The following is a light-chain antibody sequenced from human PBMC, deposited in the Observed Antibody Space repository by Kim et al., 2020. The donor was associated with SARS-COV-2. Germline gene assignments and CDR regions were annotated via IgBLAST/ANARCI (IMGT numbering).Light chain of an antibody. CDR3: KQYGSSPIT. V-gene: IGKV3D-20*01. CDR1: QSINYRY. J-gene: IGKJ5*01. CDR2: DAS. Sequence: LYPGERATVSCGDSQSINYRYLAWYQHKPGLAPRLLIYDASSRATGIPDRFSGSGSGTDFTLTISRLEPEDFTVYYCKQYGSSPITFGQGTRLEIK.